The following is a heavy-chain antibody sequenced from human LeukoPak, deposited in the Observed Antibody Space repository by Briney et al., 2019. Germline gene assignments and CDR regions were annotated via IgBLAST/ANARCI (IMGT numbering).Heavy chain of an antibody. CDR3: ARNIVVVPAAITSDAFDI. CDR1: GGSITTYY. V-gene: IGHV4-59*08. J-gene: IGHJ3*02. D-gene: IGHD2-2*01. CDR2: IYYSGST. Sequence: SETLSLTCIVSGGSITTYYWSWIRQPPGKGLEWIGYIYYSGSTNYNPSLKSRVTISLDTSKNQFSLKLSSVTDADTAVYYCARNIVVVPAAITSDAFDIWGQGTMVTVSS.